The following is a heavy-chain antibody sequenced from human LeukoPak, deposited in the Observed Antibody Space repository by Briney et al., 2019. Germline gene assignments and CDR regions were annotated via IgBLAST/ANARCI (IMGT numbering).Heavy chain of an antibody. V-gene: IGHV4-4*02. J-gene: IGHJ4*02. CDR2: IHHSGGT. D-gene: IGHD2-2*01. CDR1: GASVSRNW. Sequence: SETLSLTCTVSGASVSRNWWSWVRQPPGKGLEWIGEIHHSGGTNYNPSLKSRVTMSLDNSNNHFSLKLSSVTAADTAVYYCARRYCSSTSCYPVGYFDYWGQGTLVTVSS. CDR3: ARRYCSSTSCYPVGYFDY.